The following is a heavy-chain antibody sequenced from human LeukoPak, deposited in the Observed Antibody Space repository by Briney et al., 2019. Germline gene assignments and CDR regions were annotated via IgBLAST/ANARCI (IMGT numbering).Heavy chain of an antibody. D-gene: IGHD3-22*01. Sequence: SETLSLTCTVSGGSISSYYWSWIRQPAGKGLEWIGRIYTSGSTNYNPSLKSRVTISVDKSKNQFSLKLSSVTAADAAVYYCARYDSSGFGYFDYWGQGTLVTVSS. J-gene: IGHJ4*02. V-gene: IGHV4-4*07. CDR3: ARYDSSGFGYFDY. CDR2: IYTSGST. CDR1: GGSISSYY.